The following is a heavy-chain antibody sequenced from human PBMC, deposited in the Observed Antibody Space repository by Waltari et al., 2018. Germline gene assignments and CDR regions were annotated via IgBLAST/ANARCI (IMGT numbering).Heavy chain of an antibody. V-gene: IGHV3-15*01. CDR1: GFTFSKIW. J-gene: IGHJ4*02. CDR2: IKSKIDGGTT. D-gene: IGHD3-3*01. Sequence: EVQLVESGGNLVKAGGSLRLSCEVSGFTFSKIWLSWVRQAPGKVLEWVGRIKSKIDGGTTDYAEPVSVRFRISRDDSKNMFYLEMDSLKTEDTAVYFCAGGPGTYWSGLLDYWGPGTLVTVSS. CDR3: AGGPGTYWSGLLDY.